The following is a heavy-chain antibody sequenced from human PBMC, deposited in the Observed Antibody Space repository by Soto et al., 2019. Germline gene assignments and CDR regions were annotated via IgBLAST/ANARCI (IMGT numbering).Heavy chain of an antibody. D-gene: IGHD1-26*01. J-gene: IGHJ6*02. CDR2: ISGSGGST. CDR3: ARAGVGAINSYYYYGMDV. Sequence: LRLSCAASGFTFSSYAMSWVRQAPGKGLEWVSAISGSGGSTYYADSVKGRFTISRDNSKNTLYLQMNSLRAEDTAVYYCARAGVGAINSYYYYGMDVWGQGTTVTVSS. V-gene: IGHV3-23*01. CDR1: GFTFSSYA.